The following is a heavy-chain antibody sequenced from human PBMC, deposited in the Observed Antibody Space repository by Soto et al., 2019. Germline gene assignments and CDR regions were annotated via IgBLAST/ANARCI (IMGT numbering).Heavy chain of an antibody. D-gene: IGHD3-22*01. J-gene: IGHJ6*02. Sequence: GGSLRLSCAASGFTFSSYSMNWVRQAPGKGLEWVSYISSSSSTIYYADSVKGRFTISRDNAKNSLYLQMNSLRDEDTAVYYCAGVSYYYDSSGYTLAGMDVWGQGTTVTVSS. CDR1: GFTFSSYS. CDR3: AGVSYYYDSSGYTLAGMDV. V-gene: IGHV3-48*02. CDR2: ISSSSSTI.